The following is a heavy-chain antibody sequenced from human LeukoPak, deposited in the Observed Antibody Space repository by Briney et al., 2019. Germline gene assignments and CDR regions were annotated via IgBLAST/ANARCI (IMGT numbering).Heavy chain of an antibody. CDR3: ARDGENTYELYYYYYMDV. CDR2: ISYNGSNK. CDR1: GFTFSSYA. V-gene: IGHV3-30-3*01. J-gene: IGHJ6*03. Sequence: GGSLRLSCAASGFTFSSYAMYWVRQAPGKGLEWAAVISYNGSNKYYADSVEGRFTISRDNSKSTLYLQMNSLRAEDTAVYYCARDGENTYELYYYYYMDVWGKGTTVTVSS. D-gene: IGHD2/OR15-2a*01.